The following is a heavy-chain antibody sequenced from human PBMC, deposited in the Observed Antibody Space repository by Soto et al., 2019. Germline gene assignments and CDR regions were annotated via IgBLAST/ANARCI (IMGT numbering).Heavy chain of an antibody. CDR2: ISFDGRNK. Sequence: GGSLRLSCAASGFSVNFYALHWVRQAPGKGLEWVAVISFDGRNKYFADSVRGRSTISKDNSTNTLYLEMNPLRPEDTAVYYCARVGLYYYMDVWGKGTTVTVSS. D-gene: IGHD3-3*01. CDR3: ARVGLYYYMDV. V-gene: IGHV3-30*04. CDR1: GFSVNFYA. J-gene: IGHJ6*03.